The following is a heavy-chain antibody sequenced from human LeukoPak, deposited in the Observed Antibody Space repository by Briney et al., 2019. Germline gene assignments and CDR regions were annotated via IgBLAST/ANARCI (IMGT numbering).Heavy chain of an antibody. V-gene: IGHV1-8*01. CDR3: ARAPANKRITMIVVVARGMYYFDY. CDR2: MNPNSGNT. CDR1: GYTYTSYD. D-gene: IGHD3-22*01. J-gene: IGHJ4*02. Sequence: ASVKVSCKASGYTYTSYDINWVRQATGQGLEWMGWMNPNSGNTGYAQKFQGRVTMTRNTSISTAYMELSSLRSEDTAVYYCARAPANKRITMIVVVARGMYYFDYWGQGTLVTVSS.